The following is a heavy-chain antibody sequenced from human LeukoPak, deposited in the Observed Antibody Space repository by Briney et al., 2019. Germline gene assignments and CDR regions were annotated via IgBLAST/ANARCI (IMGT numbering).Heavy chain of an antibody. CDR1: GYTFIGYY. Sequence: GASVKVSCKASGYTFIGYYIHWVRQAPGQGLEWMGWINPNSGGTDFAQRFQGRVTMTRDTSISTVYMELSRLRSDDTAVYYCARDNSCISSSCRNSYMDVWGKGTTVTVSS. V-gene: IGHV1-2*02. CDR2: INPNSGGT. D-gene: IGHD2-2*01. CDR3: ARDNSCISSSCRNSYMDV. J-gene: IGHJ6*03.